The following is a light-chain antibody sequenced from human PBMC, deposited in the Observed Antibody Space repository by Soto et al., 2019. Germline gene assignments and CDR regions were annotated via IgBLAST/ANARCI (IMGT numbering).Light chain of an antibody. CDR2: GAS. CDR1: QSVSSSY. Sequence: ESVLTQSPGTLSLSPGERATLSCRASQSVSSSYLAWYQQKPGQAPRLLIYGASSRATGIPDRFSGRGSGTDFTLTISRLEPEDFAVYYCQQYGSSPETFGQGTKVDIK. J-gene: IGKJ1*01. CDR3: QQYGSSPET. V-gene: IGKV3-20*01.